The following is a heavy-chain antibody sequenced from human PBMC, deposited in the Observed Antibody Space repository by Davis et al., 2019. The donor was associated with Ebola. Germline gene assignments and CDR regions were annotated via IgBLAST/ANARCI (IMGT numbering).Heavy chain of an antibody. CDR1: GYTFTSYG. V-gene: IGHV1-18*04. Sequence: ASVKVSCKASGYTFTSYGISWVRQALGQGLEWMGWISGYNGDRNYSQNLQGRVTMTTDTSTSTAYMELRSLRSDDTAVYYCARAQFPTTSDHWGQGTLVTVSS. CDR3: ARAQFPTTSDH. CDR2: ISGYNGDR. J-gene: IGHJ4*02. D-gene: IGHD1-1*01.